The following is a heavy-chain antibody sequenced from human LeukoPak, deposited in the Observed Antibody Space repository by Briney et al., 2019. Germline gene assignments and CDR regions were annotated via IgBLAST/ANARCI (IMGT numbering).Heavy chain of an antibody. CDR2: ISGSGGST. CDR3: AKDGLSLGETDY. Sequence: GGSLRLSCAASGFTFSSYAMSWVRQAPGKGLEWVSAISGSGGSTYYADSVKGRFTVSRDNSKNTLYLQMNSLRAEDTAVYYCAKDGLSLGETDYWGQGTLVTVSS. V-gene: IGHV3-23*01. J-gene: IGHJ4*02. CDR1: GFTFSSYA. D-gene: IGHD3-16*01.